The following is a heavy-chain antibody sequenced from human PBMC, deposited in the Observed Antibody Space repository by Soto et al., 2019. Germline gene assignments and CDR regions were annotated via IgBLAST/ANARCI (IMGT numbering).Heavy chain of an antibody. CDR1: GFSLSTGGMS. D-gene: IGHD3-16*01. CDR2: IYWDDDK. CDR3: AHNRGDGDYFQY. J-gene: IGHJ4*02. V-gene: IGHV2-5*02. Sequence: QITLKESGPTLVKHTQTLTLTCTFSGFSLSTGGMSVSWIRQPPGKALEWLSVIYWDDDKRYSPSLKNRLTIAKDTSKNHVVLTMTNMDPLDTATYYCAHNRGDGDYFQYWGQGTLVSVSS.